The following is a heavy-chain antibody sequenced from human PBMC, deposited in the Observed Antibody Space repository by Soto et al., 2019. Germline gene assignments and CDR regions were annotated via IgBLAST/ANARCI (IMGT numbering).Heavy chain of an antibody. Sequence: SQTLALTCAISGDRVSSNSAAWNWIRQSPSRGLEWLGRTYYRSKWYNDYAVSVKNRITINPDPSKNQFSLQLNSVTHEDTAVYYCARVYCSSTSGFTYYYYGMDVWGQGTTVTVSS. CDR1: GDRVSSNSAA. V-gene: IGHV6-1*01. CDR3: ARVYCSSTSGFTYYYYGMDV. CDR2: TYYRSKWYN. J-gene: IGHJ6*02. D-gene: IGHD2-2*02.